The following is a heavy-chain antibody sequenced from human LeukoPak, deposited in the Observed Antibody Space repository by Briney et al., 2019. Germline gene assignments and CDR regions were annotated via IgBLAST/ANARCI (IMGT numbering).Heavy chain of an antibody. CDR3: AREERRGGKATPDFDY. Sequence: GSSVEVSCKASGGTFSSYAISWVRQAPGQGLEWMGRIIPIFGTANYAQKFQGRVTITTDESTSTAYMELSSLRSEDTAVYYCAREERRGGKATPDFDYWGQGTLVTVSS. J-gene: IGHJ4*02. D-gene: IGHD2-15*01. V-gene: IGHV1-69*05. CDR2: IIPIFGTA. CDR1: GGTFSSYA.